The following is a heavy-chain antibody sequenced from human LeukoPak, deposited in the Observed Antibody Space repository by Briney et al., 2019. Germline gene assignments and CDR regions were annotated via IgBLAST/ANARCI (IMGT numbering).Heavy chain of an antibody. D-gene: IGHD4-23*01. V-gene: IGHV4-59*01. CDR1: GGSFSSYY. Sequence: SETRSLTCAVYGGSFSSYYWSWIRQPPGKGLEWIGYIYYSGSTNYNPSLKSRVTISVDTSKNQFSLKLSSVTAADTAVYYCARGPAPRGVKNWFDPWGQGTLVTVSS. CDR3: ARGPAPRGVKNWFDP. J-gene: IGHJ5*02. CDR2: IYYSGST.